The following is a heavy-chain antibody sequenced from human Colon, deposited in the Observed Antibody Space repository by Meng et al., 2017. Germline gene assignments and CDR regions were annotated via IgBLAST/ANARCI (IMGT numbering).Heavy chain of an antibody. J-gene: IGHJ5*02. D-gene: IGHD3-10*01. Sequence: QVQLQGSGPGLVMPSETLSHTCTVSVASIKSYFCSWLRQAPGKGLEWIASIYYSGRTDYNPSLKSRVAISVDTSKSHFSLNLSSVTAADTAVYYCATSDRVPGWFDPWGQGTLVTVSS. CDR2: IYYSGRT. CDR3: ATSDRVPGWFDP. CDR1: VASIKSYF. V-gene: IGHV4-59*01.